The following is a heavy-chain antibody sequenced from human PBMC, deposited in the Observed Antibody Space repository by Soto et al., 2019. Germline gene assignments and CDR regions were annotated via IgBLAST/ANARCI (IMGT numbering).Heavy chain of an antibody. CDR2: IYYSGST. V-gene: IGHV4-30-4*01. CDR1: GGSISSGDYY. Sequence: QVQLQESGPGLVKPSQTLSLTCTVSGGSISSGDYYWSWIRQPPGKGLEWIGYIYYSGSTYYNPSLKSRVTISVDTSKNQFSLKLSSVTAADTAGYDCASFPYYYDSSGYYPQVWGQGTLVTVSS. CDR3: ASFPYYYDSSGYYPQV. D-gene: IGHD3-22*01. J-gene: IGHJ4*02.